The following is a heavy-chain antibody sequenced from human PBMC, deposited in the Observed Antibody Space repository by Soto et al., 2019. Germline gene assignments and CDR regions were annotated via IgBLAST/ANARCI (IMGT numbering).Heavy chain of an antibody. Sequence: GGSLRLSCAASGFTFSSYWMHWVRQAPGKGLVWVSRINGDGSITHYADSVKGRFTISRDNAKNTLYLQMNSLRAEDAAVYYCAREHLAFSYEYWGQGALVTVSS. J-gene: IGHJ4*02. V-gene: IGHV3-74*01. CDR3: AREHLAFSYEY. D-gene: IGHD5-12*01. CDR1: GFTFSSYW. CDR2: INGDGSIT.